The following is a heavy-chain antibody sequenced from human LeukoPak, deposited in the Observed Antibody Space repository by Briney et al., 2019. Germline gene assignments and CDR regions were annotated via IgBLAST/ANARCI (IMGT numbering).Heavy chain of an antibody. J-gene: IGHJ4*02. CDR2: IYYSGST. V-gene: IGHV4-39*01. D-gene: IGHD4-17*01. Sequence: PSETLSLTCTVSGGSISSSSYYWGWIRQPPGKGLEWIGSIYYSGSTYYNPSLKSRVTISVDTSKNQFSLKLSPVTAADTAVYYCARQIHDYGDYYYFDYWGQGTLVTVSS. CDR3: ARQIHDYGDYYYFDY. CDR1: GGSISSSSYY.